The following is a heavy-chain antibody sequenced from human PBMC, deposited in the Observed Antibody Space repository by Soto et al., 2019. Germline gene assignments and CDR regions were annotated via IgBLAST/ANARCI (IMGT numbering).Heavy chain of an antibody. D-gene: IGHD6-19*01. Sequence: PSETLSLTCTVSGGSISSGGYYWSWIRQHPGKGLEWIGYIYYSGSTYYNPSLKSRVTISVDTSKNQFSLKLSSVTAADTAVYYCATSGRASGWHYRGGYYGMDVWGQGTTVTVSS. J-gene: IGHJ6*02. CDR1: GGSISSGGYY. CDR2: IYYSGST. CDR3: ATSGRASGWHYRGGYYGMDV. V-gene: IGHV4-31*03.